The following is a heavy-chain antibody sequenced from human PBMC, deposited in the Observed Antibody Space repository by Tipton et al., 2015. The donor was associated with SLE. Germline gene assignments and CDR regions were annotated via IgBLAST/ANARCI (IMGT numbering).Heavy chain of an antibody. J-gene: IGHJ4*02. V-gene: IGHV4-59*11. CDR1: GGSISSHY. CDR2: IHYSGIT. D-gene: IGHD6-19*01. Sequence: TLSLTCTVSGGSISSHYWSWIRQPPGKGLEWIGNIHYSGITNNDPSLKGRVTMSLDTSKNQFSLKLNSVTAADTAVYYCARGRSGWPRGSTYFDYWGQGTLVTVSS. CDR3: ARGRSGWPRGSTYFDY.